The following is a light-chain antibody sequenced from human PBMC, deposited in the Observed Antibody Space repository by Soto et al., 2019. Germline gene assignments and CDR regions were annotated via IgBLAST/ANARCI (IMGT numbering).Light chain of an antibody. V-gene: IGKV4-1*01. CDR3: QQSYSTPWT. Sequence: DIVMTQSPDSLAVSLGERATINCKSSQSVLYSSNNKNYLAWYQQKPGQPPKLLIYWASTRESGVPDRFSGSGSGTDFTLTIRRLTAQDVDVSYFQQSYSTPWTFGQRTKV. CDR2: WAS. J-gene: IGKJ1*01. CDR1: QSVLYSSNNKNY.